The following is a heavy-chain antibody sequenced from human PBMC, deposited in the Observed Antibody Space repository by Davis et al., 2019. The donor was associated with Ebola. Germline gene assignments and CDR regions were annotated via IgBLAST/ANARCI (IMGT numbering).Heavy chain of an antibody. CDR1: GFTFSSYS. D-gene: IGHD3-3*01. J-gene: IGHJ6*02. CDR2: ISSSSSTI. V-gene: IGHV3-48*02. CDR3: ARARTIFGARYYYYGMDV. Sequence: GESLKISCAASGFTFSSYSMNWVRQAPGKGLEWVSYISSSSSTIYYADSVKGRFTISRDNAKNSLYLQMNSLRDEDTAVYYCARARTIFGARYYYYGMDVWGQGTTVTVSS.